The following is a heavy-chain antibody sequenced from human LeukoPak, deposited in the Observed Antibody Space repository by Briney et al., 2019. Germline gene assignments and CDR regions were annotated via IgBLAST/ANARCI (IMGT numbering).Heavy chain of an antibody. J-gene: IGHJ4*02. CDR3: ARRGGSGRAFDY. CDR1: GASISGGTYY. D-gene: IGHD1-26*01. V-gene: IGHV4-39*01. CDR2: IYYTGST. Sequence: PSETLSLTCSVSGASISGGTYYWGWIRQPPGKGLEWTGSIYYTGSTYDNPSLKSRVTISVDTSKNQFSLKLSSVTAADTAVYYCARRGGSGRAFDYWGQGTLVTVSS.